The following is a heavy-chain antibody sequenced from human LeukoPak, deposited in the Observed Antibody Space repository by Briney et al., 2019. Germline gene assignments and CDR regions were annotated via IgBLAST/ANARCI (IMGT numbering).Heavy chain of an antibody. CDR3: ARDRPLSAGGVIYFSYYGMDV. J-gene: IGHJ6*02. CDR1: GFTFSGYA. CDR2: ISGSGIST. V-gene: IGHV3-23*01. Sequence: PGGSLRLSCAASGFTFSGYAMSWVRQAPGKGLEWVSVISGSGISTYNADSVRGRFTISRDNSKNTLYLQMNSLRAEDTAVYYCARDRPLSAGGVIYFSYYGMDVWGQGTTVTVFS. D-gene: IGHD3-10*01.